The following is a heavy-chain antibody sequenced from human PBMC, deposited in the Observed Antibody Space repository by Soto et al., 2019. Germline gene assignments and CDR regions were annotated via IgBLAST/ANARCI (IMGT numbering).Heavy chain of an antibody. V-gene: IGHV5-51*01. CDR3: ASHSGYSYGYGYYYYGMDV. CDR2: IYPGDSDT. J-gene: IGHJ6*02. D-gene: IGHD5-18*01. Sequence: GESLKISCKGSGYSFTSYWIGWMRQMPGKGLEWMGIIYPGDSDTRYSPSFQGQVTISADKSISTAYLQWSSLKASDTAMYYCASHSGYSYGYGYYYYGMDVWGQGTTVTVSS. CDR1: GYSFTSYW.